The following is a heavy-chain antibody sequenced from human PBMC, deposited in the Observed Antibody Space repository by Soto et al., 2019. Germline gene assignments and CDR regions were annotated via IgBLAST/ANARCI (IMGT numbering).Heavy chain of an antibody. D-gene: IGHD2-2*01. J-gene: IGHJ5*02. V-gene: IGHV5-51*01. CDR3: ARHGGAIVVVPEALTS. Sequence: ESLKISCKGSGYSFTSYWIGWVRQMPGKGLEWMGIIYPGDSDTRYSPSFQGQVTISADKSISTAYLQWSSLKASDTAMYYCARHGGAIVVVPEALTSWGQGTLVTVSS. CDR1: GYSFTSYW. CDR2: IYPGDSDT.